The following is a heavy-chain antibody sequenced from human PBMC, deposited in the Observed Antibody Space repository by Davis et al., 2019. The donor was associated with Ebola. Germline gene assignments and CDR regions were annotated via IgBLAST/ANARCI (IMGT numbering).Heavy chain of an antibody. Sequence: SVKVSCKTSGGSFSSHSISWVRQAPRQGLEWMGGIIPIFDSPHYAQKFQGRITITADASTSTAYMGLSSLRSEDTATYFCARDFDGGDYYFDYWGPGTPVTVSS. CDR2: IIPIFDSP. V-gene: IGHV1-69*13. D-gene: IGHD3-16*01. J-gene: IGHJ4*02. CDR3: ARDFDGGDYYFDY. CDR1: GGSFSSHS.